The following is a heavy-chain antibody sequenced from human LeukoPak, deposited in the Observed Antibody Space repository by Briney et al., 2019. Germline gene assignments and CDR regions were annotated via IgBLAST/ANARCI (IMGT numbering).Heavy chain of an antibody. CDR1: GGSISSSSYY. J-gene: IGHJ4*02. CDR3: ARHEVYWNDRHLFFDY. CDR2: IYYSGST. D-gene: IGHD1-1*01. Sequence: PSETLSLTCTVSGGSISSSSYYWGWIRQPPGKGLEWIGSIYYSGSTYYNPSLKSRVTISVDTSKNQFFLKLSSVTAADTAVYYCARHEVYWNDRHLFFDYWGQGTLVTVSS. V-gene: IGHV4-39*01.